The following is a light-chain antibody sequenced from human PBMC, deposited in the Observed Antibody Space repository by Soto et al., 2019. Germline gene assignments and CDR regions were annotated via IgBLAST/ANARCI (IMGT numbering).Light chain of an antibody. V-gene: IGKV1-39*01. CDR2: AAS. CDR3: RQSYSTPPFT. J-gene: IGKJ3*01. CDR1: QNIKNY. Sequence: DIQMTQSPSSLSASVGDRVTITCRASQNIKNYLNWYQQKPGKAPELLIFAASSLQSGVPSRFSGSGSGAEFTLNISSLQPEDFATYYCRQSYSTPPFTFGPGTKVDIK.